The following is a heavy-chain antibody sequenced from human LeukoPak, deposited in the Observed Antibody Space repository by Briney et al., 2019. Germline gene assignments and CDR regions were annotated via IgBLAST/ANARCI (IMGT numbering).Heavy chain of an antibody. V-gene: IGHV3-23*01. CDR3: AKSMYYYDSSGYYFFGSYDY. J-gene: IGHJ4*02. Sequence: GGSLRFSCAASGFTFSSYAMSWVRQAPGKGLEWVSAISGSGGSTYYADSVEGRFTISRDNSKNTLYLQMNSLRAEDTAVYYCAKSMYYYDSSGYYFFGSYDYWGQGTLVTVSS. CDR2: ISGSGGST. D-gene: IGHD3-22*01. CDR1: GFTFSSYA.